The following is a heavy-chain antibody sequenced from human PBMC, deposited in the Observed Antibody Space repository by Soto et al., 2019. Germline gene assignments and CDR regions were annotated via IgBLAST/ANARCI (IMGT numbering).Heavy chain of an antibody. CDR3: ARGRYGDY. CDR2: ISAHNGNT. D-gene: IGHD1-1*01. CDR1: GYAFTTYG. Sequence: QVHLVQSGAEVKKPGPSVKVSCKGSGYAFTTYGITWVRQAPGQGLEWMGWISAHNGNTNYAQKLQGRVTVTRDTSTSTAYMELRSLRSDDTAVYYCARGRYGDYWGQGAPVTFSS. J-gene: IGHJ4*02. V-gene: IGHV1-18*01.